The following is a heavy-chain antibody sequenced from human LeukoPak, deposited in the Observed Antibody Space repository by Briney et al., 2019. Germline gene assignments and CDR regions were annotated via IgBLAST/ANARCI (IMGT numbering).Heavy chain of an antibody. V-gene: IGHV3-33*01. D-gene: IGHD6-19*01. J-gene: IGHJ4*02. CDR3: ASEVYSSGWYYFDY. CDR2: IRYDGSNE. Sequence: PGRSLRLSCAASGFTFSTYGMHWVRQAPGKGLEWVALIRYDGSNEYYADSVKGRFTISRDNSKNTLYLQMNSLRTEDTAVYYCASEVYSSGWYYFDYWGQGPLVTVSS. CDR1: GFTFSTYG.